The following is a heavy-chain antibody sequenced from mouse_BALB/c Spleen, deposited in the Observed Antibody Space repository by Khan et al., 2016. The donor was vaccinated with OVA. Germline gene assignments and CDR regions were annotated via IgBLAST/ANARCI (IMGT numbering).Heavy chain of an antibody. D-gene: IGHD1-1*01. Sequence: VQLQQSGAELMKPGASVKISCKPTGYPFSSYWIEWVKQRPGHGLEWIGEILPGSNSTNYNERFQGQATITADTSSNTAYMQLSSLTSEDSTIFYGARRNYDGGTAWFGYWGQGTLVTVSA. CDR2: ILPGSNST. CDR3: ARRNYDGGTAWFGY. J-gene: IGHJ3*01. V-gene: IGHV1-9*01. CDR1: GYPFSSYW.